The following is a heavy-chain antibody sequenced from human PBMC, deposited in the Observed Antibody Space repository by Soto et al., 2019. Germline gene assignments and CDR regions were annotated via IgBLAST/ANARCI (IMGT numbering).Heavy chain of an antibody. Sequence: GASVKVSCKASGYTFTSYGISWVRQAPGQGLEWMGWISTYNGNTNYAQKLQGRVTLTTDTSTSTAYMELRSLRSGDTAVYYCARDYSYGYFDYWGQGTLVTVSS. CDR3: ARDYSYGYFDY. CDR1: GYTFTSYG. J-gene: IGHJ4*02. CDR2: ISTYNGNT. V-gene: IGHV1-18*01. D-gene: IGHD5-18*01.